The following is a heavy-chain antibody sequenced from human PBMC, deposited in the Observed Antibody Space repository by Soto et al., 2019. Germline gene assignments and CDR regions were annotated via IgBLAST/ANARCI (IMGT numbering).Heavy chain of an antibody. V-gene: IGHV1-69*06. J-gene: IGHJ4*02. D-gene: IGHD2-2*02. Sequence: QVQLVQSGAEVKTPGSSLKVSCKVSASRFSNYVISWVRQAPGHGLEWLGRIIPIFNSTKYAQNFQGRVTITADKFTSTASLELSSLRSDYTAVYYCAREGRGKKAGYNGLVSLGYWGQGTLVTVSS. CDR2: IIPIFNST. CDR3: AREGRGKKAGYNGLVSLGY. CDR1: ASRFSNYV.